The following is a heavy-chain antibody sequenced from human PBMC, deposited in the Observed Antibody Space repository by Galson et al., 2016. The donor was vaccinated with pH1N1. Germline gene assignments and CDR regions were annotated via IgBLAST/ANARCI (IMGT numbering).Heavy chain of an antibody. CDR3: ARETPSPSPTVLRYFDWSRGLSAFDM. J-gene: IGHJ3*02. CDR2: INTQTGNP. Sequence: SVKVSCKASGFTFSNHGINWVRQAPGQGLEWMGWINTQTGNPTYAQGFTGRFVFSLDTSVNTAYLQINRLKADDTAVYYCARETPSPSPTVLRYFDWSRGLSAFDMWGRGTLVTVSS. D-gene: IGHD3-9*01. CDR1: GFTFSNHG. V-gene: IGHV7-4-1*02.